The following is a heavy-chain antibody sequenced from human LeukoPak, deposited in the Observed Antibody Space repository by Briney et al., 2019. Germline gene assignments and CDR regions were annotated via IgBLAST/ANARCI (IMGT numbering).Heavy chain of an antibody. D-gene: IGHD5-12*01. Sequence: ASVKVSCKAFGGTFSSYAISWVRQAPGQGLEWMGGIIPIFGTANYAQKFQGRVTITTDESTSTAYMELSSLRSEDTAVYYCARDRGYSGYDPSRYFDYWGQGTLVTVSS. CDR1: GGTFSSYA. CDR2: IIPIFGTA. CDR3: ARDRGYSGYDPSRYFDY. V-gene: IGHV1-69*05. J-gene: IGHJ4*02.